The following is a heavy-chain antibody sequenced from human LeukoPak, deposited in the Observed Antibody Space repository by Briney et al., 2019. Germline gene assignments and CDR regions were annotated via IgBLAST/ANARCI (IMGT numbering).Heavy chain of an antibody. J-gene: IGHJ6*03. CDR1: GGSISSYY. CDR3: ARARLPGSGWYRFVPHYYYYYYMDV. Sequence: PSETLSLTCTVSGGSISSYYWSWIRQPPGKGLEWIGYIYYSGSTNYNPSLKSRVTISVDTSKNQFSLKLSSVTAADTAVYYCARARLPGSGWYRFVPHYYYYYYMDVWGKGTTVTVSS. D-gene: IGHD6-19*01. CDR2: IYYSGST. V-gene: IGHV4-59*01.